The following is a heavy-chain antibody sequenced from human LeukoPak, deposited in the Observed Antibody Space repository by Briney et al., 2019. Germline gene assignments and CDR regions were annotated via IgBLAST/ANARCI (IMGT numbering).Heavy chain of an antibody. Sequence: SETLSLTCTVSGGSISSGDYYWSRIRQPPGKGLEWIGYIYYSGSTYYNPSLKSRVTISVDTSKNQFSLKLSSVTAADTAVYYCARADYCGGDCVDAFDIWGQGTMVTVSS. CDR1: GGSISSGDYY. D-gene: IGHD2-21*01. V-gene: IGHV4-30-4*08. CDR2: IYYSGST. J-gene: IGHJ3*02. CDR3: ARADYCGGDCVDAFDI.